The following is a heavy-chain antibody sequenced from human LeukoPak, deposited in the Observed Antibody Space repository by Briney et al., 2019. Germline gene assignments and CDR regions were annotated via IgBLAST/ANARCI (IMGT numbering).Heavy chain of an antibody. V-gene: IGHV3-21*01. CDR3: GGGGGWKNY. Sequence: PGGSLRLSCAASGFTFSSYAMNWVRQAPGKGLEWVSYISSSTNYIYYADSVKGRFTISRDNAKNSLYLQMNSLRAEDTAVYYWGGGGGWKNYWGEGPLVTVSS. J-gene: IGHJ4*02. D-gene: IGHD6-19*01. CDR2: ISSSTNYI. CDR1: GFTFSSYA.